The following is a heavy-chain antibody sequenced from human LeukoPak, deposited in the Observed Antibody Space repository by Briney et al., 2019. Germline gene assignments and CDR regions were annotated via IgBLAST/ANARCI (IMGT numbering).Heavy chain of an antibody. D-gene: IGHD3-10*01. CDR1: GGSISSSSYY. CDR3: ARDVYYYGSGSYFLDY. CDR2: IHTSGST. J-gene: IGHJ4*02. V-gene: IGHV4-61*02. Sequence: TSETLSLTCTVSGGSISSSSYYWSWIRQPAGKGLEWIGRIHTSGSTNYNPSLKSRVTMSVDTSKNQFSLKLSSVTAADTAVYYCARDVYYYGSGSYFLDYWGQGTLVTVSS.